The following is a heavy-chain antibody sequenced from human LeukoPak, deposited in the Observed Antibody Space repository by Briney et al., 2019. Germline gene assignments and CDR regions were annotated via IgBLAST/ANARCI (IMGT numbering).Heavy chain of an antibody. J-gene: IGHJ4*02. D-gene: IGHD3-10*01. CDR1: GGSISIYY. Sequence: SETLSLTCTVSGGSISIYYWSWIRQPAGKGLEWIGRIYTSGSTNYNPSLKSRVTMSVDTSKNQFSLKLSSVTAADTAVYYCARAGYYYGSGRGSYYFDYWGQGTLVTVSS. CDR3: ARAGYYYGSGRGSYYFDY. CDR2: IYTSGST. V-gene: IGHV4-4*07.